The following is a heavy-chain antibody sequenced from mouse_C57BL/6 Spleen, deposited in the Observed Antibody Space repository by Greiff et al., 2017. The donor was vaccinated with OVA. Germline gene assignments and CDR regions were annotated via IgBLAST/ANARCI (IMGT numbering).Heavy chain of an antibody. V-gene: IGHV1-26*01. Sequence: EVQLQQSGPELVKPGASVKISCKASGYTFTDYYMNWVKQSHGKSLEWIGDINPNNGGTNYNEKFKGKATFTADTSSNTAYMQLSSLTTEDSAIYYCAREYPYYFDYWGQGTTLTVSS. CDR2: INPNNGGT. CDR1: GYTFTDYY. CDR3: AREYPYYFDY. J-gene: IGHJ2*01. D-gene: IGHD5-2*01.